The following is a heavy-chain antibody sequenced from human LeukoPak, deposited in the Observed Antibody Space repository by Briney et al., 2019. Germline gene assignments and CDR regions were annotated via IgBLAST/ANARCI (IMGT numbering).Heavy chain of an antibody. CDR3: AELGITMIGGV. CDR2: ISSSSNSI. V-gene: IGHV3-48*04. CDR1: GFTFSSCG. Sequence: GGSLRLSCTASGFTFSSCGIDWVRQAPGKGREWVSYISSSSNSIYYADSVKGRFTISRDNAKNSLYLQMNSLRAEDTAVYYCAELGITMIGGVWGKGTTVTISS. J-gene: IGHJ6*04. D-gene: IGHD3-10*02.